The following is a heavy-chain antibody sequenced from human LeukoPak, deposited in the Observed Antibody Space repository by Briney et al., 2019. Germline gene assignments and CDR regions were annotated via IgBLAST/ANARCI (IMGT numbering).Heavy chain of an antibody. CDR1: GYTFTGYY. Sequence: GASVKVSCKASGYTFTGYYMHWVRQAPGQGLEWMGGIIPIFGTANYAQKFQGRVTITTDESTSTAYMELSSLRSEDTAVYYCAIETSWGQGTLVTVSS. CDR3: AIETS. CDR2: IIPIFGTA. V-gene: IGHV1-69*05. J-gene: IGHJ5*02.